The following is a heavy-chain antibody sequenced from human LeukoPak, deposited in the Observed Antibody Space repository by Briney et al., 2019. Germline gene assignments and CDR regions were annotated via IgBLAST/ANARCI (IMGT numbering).Heavy chain of an antibody. CDR1: GFTFGSYG. CDR3: AKDPYCSGGSCYLSPIAAAGNGVDY. CDR2: IRYDGSNK. Sequence: PGGSLRLSCAASGFTFGSYGMHWVRQAPGKGLEWVAFIRYDGSNKYYADSVKGRFTISRDNSKNTLYLQMNSLRAEDTAVYYCAKDPYCSGGSCYLSPIAAAGNGVDYWGQGTLVTVSS. D-gene: IGHD2-15*01. J-gene: IGHJ4*02. V-gene: IGHV3-30*02.